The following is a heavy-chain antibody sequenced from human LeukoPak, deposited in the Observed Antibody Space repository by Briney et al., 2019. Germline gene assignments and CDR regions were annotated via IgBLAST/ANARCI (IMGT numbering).Heavy chain of an antibody. Sequence: GGSLRLSCAASGFTFSNAWMNWVRQAPGKGLGWVGRIKSTADGGTTDYAAVVKGRFTISRDDSKNTLYVQMNNLKTEDTAIYYCTTGYSSTWHDGYWGQGTLVTVSS. CDR3: TTGYSSTWHDGY. CDR2: IKSTADGGTT. D-gene: IGHD6-13*01. V-gene: IGHV3-15*01. J-gene: IGHJ4*02. CDR1: GFTFSNAW.